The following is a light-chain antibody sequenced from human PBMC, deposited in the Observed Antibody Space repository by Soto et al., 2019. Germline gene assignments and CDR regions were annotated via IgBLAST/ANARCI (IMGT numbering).Light chain of an antibody. CDR1: NSDVGGYNY. V-gene: IGLV2-14*01. CDR2: EVS. CDR3: SSYTTSTTWV. Sequence: QSVLTQPASVSGSPGQSIAISCTGTNSDVGGYNYVSWYQHHPGKAPKLMIYEVSNRPSGVSNRFSGSKSGNTASLTISGLQAEDEADYYCSSYTTSTTWVFGGGPKVTVL. J-gene: IGLJ3*02.